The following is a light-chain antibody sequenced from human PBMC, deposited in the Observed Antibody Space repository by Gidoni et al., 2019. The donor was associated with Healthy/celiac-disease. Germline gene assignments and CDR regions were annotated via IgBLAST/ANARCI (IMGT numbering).Light chain of an antibody. CDR1: QSTSSY. CDR2: AAS. CDR3: QQSYSTRPWT. J-gene: IGKJ1*01. V-gene: IGKV1-39*01. Sequence: DIQMTQSQSSLSASVGDRVTITCRASQSTSSYLNWYQQKPGKAPKLLIYAASSLQSGVPSRFSGSGSGADGRFTISSLQPEDFATYYCQQSYSTRPWTFXXXTKVEIK.